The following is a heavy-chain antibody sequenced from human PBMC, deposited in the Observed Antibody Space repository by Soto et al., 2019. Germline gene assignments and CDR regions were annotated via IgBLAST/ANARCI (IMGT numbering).Heavy chain of an antibody. J-gene: IGHJ6*02. Sequence: PGGSLRLSCAASGFTFSSYSMNWIRQPPGKGLEWIGYIDYSGSTNYNPSLKSRVTISVDRSKNQFSLKLTSVTAADTAVYYCASRNKGYYYGMDVWGQGTTVTVSS. V-gene: IGHV4-59*01. CDR2: IDYSGST. CDR3: ASRNKGYYYGMDV. CDR1: GFTFSSYS.